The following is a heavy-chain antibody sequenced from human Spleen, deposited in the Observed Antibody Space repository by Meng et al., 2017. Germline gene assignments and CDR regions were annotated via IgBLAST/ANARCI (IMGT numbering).Heavy chain of an antibody. CDR2: INPNSGGT. D-gene: IGHD6-19*01. CDR1: GYTFTGYY. J-gene: IGHJ4*02. V-gene: IGHV1-2*02. CDR3: AREGAVAGTYDY. Sequence: ASVKVSCKASGYTFTGYYMHWVRQAPGQGLEWMGWINPNSGGTNYAQKFQGRVTMTRDTSISTAYMELNRLISDDTAVYYCAREGAVAGTYDYWGQGTLVTVSS.